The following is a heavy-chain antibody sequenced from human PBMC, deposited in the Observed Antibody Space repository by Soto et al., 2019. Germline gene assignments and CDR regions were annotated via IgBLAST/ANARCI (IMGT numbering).Heavy chain of an antibody. CDR1: GGSISSSSYY. CDR2: IYYSGST. J-gene: IGHJ6*02. CDR3: ASGYDILTGYPRGDYYGMDV. Sequence: QLQLQESGPGLVKPSETLSLTCTVSGGSISSSSYYWGWIRQPPGKGLEWIGSIYYSGSTYYNPSLTRRVTISVDPSKNQFSLKLSSVTAADTAVYYCASGYDILTGYPRGDYYGMDVWGQGTTVTVSS. V-gene: IGHV4-39*01. D-gene: IGHD3-9*01.